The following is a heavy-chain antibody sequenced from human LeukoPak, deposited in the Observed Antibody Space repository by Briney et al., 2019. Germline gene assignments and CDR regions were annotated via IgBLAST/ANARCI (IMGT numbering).Heavy chain of an antibody. D-gene: IGHD3-16*01. J-gene: IGHJ4*02. CDR1: GYTFTSYD. CDR2: MNPNSGNT. Sequence: ASVKVSCKASGYTFTSYDINWVRQATGQGLEWMGWMNPNSGNTGYAQKFQGRVTMTRNTSISTAYMELSSLRSEDTAVYYCATDRGRLITFGGVMSNWGQGTLVTVSS. CDR3: ATDRGRLITFGGVMSN. V-gene: IGHV1-8*01.